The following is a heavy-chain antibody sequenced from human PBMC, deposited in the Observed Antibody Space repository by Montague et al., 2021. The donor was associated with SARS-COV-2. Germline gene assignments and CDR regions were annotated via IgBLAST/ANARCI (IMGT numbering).Heavy chain of an antibody. D-gene: IGHD3-16*02. Sequence: SETRSLTCAVYGGSFSGYYWSWIRQPPGKGLEWIGEINHSGSTNYNPSLKSRVTISVDTSKNQFSLKPSSVTAADTAVYYCARGYDYVWGSYRYLHWFDPWGQGTLVTVSS. CDR2: INHSGST. CDR3: ARGYDYVWGSYRYLHWFDP. V-gene: IGHV4-34*01. CDR1: GGSFSGYY. J-gene: IGHJ5*02.